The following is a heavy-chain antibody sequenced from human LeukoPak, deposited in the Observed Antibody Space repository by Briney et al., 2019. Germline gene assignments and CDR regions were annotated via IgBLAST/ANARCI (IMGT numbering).Heavy chain of an antibody. Sequence: ASVKVSCKASGYTFSSYYMHWVRQAPGQRLEWMGIINPSGGSTSYAQKFQGRVTMTRDTSTSTVYMELSSLRSEDTAVYYCAIVVAARQGTIDPWGQGTLVTISS. CDR1: GYTFSSYY. J-gene: IGHJ5*02. V-gene: IGHV1-46*01. D-gene: IGHD6-6*01. CDR3: AIVVAARQGTIDP. CDR2: INPSGGST.